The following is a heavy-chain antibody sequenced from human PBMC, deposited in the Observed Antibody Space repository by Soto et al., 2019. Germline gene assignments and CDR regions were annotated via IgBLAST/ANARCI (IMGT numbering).Heavy chain of an antibody. D-gene: IGHD4-17*01. Sequence: QVKLVESGGGVVQPGRSLRLSCAASGFTFSSYGMHWVRKAPGKGLEWVAVISYDGSNKYYADSVKGRFTISRDNSKNTLYLQMNSLRAEDTAVYYCAKDPVDGDYRSPAYFDYWGQGTLVTVSS. CDR2: ISYDGSNK. CDR3: AKDPVDGDYRSPAYFDY. CDR1: GFTFSSYG. J-gene: IGHJ4*02. V-gene: IGHV3-30*18.